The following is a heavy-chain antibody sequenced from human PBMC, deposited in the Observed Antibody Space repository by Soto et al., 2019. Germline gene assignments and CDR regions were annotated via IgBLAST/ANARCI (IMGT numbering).Heavy chain of an antibody. J-gene: IGHJ4*02. Sequence: PGGSLILSCGASGFTFKTSWMSWVRQAPGKGLEWVGNIDQDGSEKNYVDSVRGRFTFSRDNTKNLLFLQMNGLRPEDTAVYYCVRGGWYPVQWGQGTLVTVSS. CDR1: GFTFKTSW. CDR2: IDQDGSEK. CDR3: VRGGWYPVQ. D-gene: IGHD6-19*01. V-gene: IGHV3-7*01.